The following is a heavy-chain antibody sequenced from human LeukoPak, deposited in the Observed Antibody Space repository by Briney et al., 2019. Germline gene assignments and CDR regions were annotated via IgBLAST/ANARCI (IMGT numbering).Heavy chain of an antibody. CDR1: GGSFSGYY. CDR2: INHSGST. D-gene: IGHD6-19*01. CDR3: ARALYSSGWYDRFDP. V-gene: IGHV4-34*01. Sequence: PSETLSLTCAVYGGSFSGYYWSWIRQPPGKGLEWIGEINHSGSTNYNPSLKSRVTISVDTSKNQFSLKLSSVTAADTAVYYCARALYSSGWYDRFDPWGQGTLVTVSS. J-gene: IGHJ5*02.